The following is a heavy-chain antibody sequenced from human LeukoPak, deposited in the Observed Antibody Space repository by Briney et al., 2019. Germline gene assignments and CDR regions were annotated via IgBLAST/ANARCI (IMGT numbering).Heavy chain of an antibody. D-gene: IGHD3-22*01. CDR3: AIKGADYYDTYGAFDI. CDR2: ISGSGGRT. Sequence: GGSLRLSCAASGFTFSSYAMSWVRQAPGKGLEWVSPISGSGGRTYYADSVKGRFNISRDNSKNPLYLQIKSLRAEDTAVYFCAIKGADYYDTYGAFDIWGQGTMVTVSS. CDR1: GFTFSSYA. V-gene: IGHV3-23*01. J-gene: IGHJ3*02.